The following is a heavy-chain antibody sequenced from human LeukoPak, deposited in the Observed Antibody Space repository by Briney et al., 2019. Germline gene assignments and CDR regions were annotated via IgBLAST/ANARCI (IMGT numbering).Heavy chain of an antibody. D-gene: IGHD5-12*01. J-gene: IGHJ4*02. V-gene: IGHV1-2*02. CDR3: ARYPLGYSSYLKD. Sequence: ASVKVSCKASGYTFTDYHMHWGRQAPGQGLEGGGWINANSGGANYAQEFQGRVTMTRDTSISTAYMELSRLRSDDTAVYYSARYPLGYSSYLKDWGQGTLVTVSS. CDR1: GYTFTDYH. CDR2: INANSGGA.